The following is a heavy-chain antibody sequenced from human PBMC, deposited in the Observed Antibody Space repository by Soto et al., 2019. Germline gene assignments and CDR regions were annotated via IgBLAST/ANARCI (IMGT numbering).Heavy chain of an antibody. Sequence: GGSLRLCCAASGFTFSSYSMNWVRQAPGKGLEWVSSISSSSYIYYADSVKGRFTISRDNAKNSLYLQMNSLRAEDTAVYYCARVVAAAVHYWGQGTLVTVSS. CDR2: ISSSSYI. D-gene: IGHD6-13*01. CDR1: GFTFSSYS. J-gene: IGHJ4*02. V-gene: IGHV3-21*01. CDR3: ARVVAAAVHY.